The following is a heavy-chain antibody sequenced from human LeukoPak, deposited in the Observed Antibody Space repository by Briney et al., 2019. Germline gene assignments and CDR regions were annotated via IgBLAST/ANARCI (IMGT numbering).Heavy chain of an antibody. Sequence: SETLSLTCTVSGGSISSSTYYWGWIRQPPGKGLEWIGSIYYSGSTYYNPSLKSRVTISVDTSKNQFSLKLSSVTAADTAVYYCARLGDSSGYYYHYYMDVWGKGTTVTVSS. D-gene: IGHD3-22*01. V-gene: IGHV4-39*07. J-gene: IGHJ6*03. CDR3: ARLGDSSGYYYHYYMDV. CDR1: GGSISSSTYY. CDR2: IYYSGST.